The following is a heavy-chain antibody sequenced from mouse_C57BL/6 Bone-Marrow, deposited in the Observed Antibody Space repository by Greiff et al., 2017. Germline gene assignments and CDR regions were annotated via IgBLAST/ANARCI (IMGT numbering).Heavy chain of an antibody. CDR1: GYSITSDY. CDR2: ISYSGST. Sequence: DVKLVESGPGLAKPSQTLSLTCSVTGYSITSDYWNWIRKFPGNKLEYMGYISYSGSTYYNPSLKSRISITRDTSKNQYYLQLNSVTTEDTATYYCARSRDYGYWYFDVWGTGTTVTVSS. D-gene: IGHD2-4*01. V-gene: IGHV3-8*01. CDR3: ARSRDYGYWYFDV. J-gene: IGHJ1*03.